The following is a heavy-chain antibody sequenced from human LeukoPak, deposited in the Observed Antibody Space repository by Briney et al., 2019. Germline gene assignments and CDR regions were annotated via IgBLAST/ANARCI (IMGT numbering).Heavy chain of an antibody. CDR2: IYYSGST. D-gene: IGHD6-19*01. CDR3: ARGAGWYNY. J-gene: IGHJ4*02. CDR1: GDSINSDY. V-gene: IGHV4-59*01. Sequence: SETLSLTCTVSGDSINSDYWSWLRQPPGKGLEWIGYIYYSGSTNYNPSLKSRVTISVDTTKKEFSLKLSSVTAADTAVYYCARGAGWYNYWGQGILVTVSS.